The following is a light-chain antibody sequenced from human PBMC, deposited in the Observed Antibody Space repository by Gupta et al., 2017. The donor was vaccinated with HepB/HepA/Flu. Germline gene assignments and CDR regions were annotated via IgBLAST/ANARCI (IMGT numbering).Light chain of an antibody. Sequence: PGERVTLSCRASQSVSNSYLAWYQHKPGQAPRLLIYGTSISATGIPDRSSGSGSGTDFTLSISRLEPADFAVYFCHLYGASPRTFGQGTKVEIK. CDR2: GTS. CDR3: HLYGASPRT. CDR1: QSVSNSY. V-gene: IGKV3-20*01. J-gene: IGKJ1*01.